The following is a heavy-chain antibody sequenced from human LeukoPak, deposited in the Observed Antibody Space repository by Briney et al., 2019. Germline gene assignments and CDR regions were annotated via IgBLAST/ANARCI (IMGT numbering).Heavy chain of an antibody. CDR1: GGSFSGYY. CDR2: INHSGST. CDR3: ARGAPPYYYDSSGYYPRHPFDY. J-gene: IGHJ4*02. Sequence: PSETLSLTCAVYGGSFSGYYWSWIRQPPGKGLEWIGEINHSGSTNYNPSLKSRVTISVDTSKNKFSLKLSSVTAADTAVYYCARGAPPYYYDSSGYYPRHPFDYWGQGTLVTVSS. V-gene: IGHV4-34*01. D-gene: IGHD3-22*01.